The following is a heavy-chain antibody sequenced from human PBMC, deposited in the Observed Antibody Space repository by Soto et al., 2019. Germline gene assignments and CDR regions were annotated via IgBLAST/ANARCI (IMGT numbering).Heavy chain of an antibody. J-gene: IGHJ4*01. Sequence: SETLSLTSSVSGGSISGSYWSWIRQSPGKGLEWLGYVYYTGSTNYSPSLRSRVSISVDTSKNEFSLRLSSVTAADTAVYFCARSVAVPGAHIDY. V-gene: IGHV4-59*01. CDR3: ARSVAVPGAHIDY. CDR2: VYYTGST. CDR1: GGSISGSY. D-gene: IGHD6-19*01.